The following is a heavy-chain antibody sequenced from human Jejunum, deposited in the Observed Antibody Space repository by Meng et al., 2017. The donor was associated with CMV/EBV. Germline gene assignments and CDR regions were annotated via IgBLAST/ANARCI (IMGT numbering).Heavy chain of an antibody. Sequence: HGGGVVKKAGAAVNASYKASCYTVNNYGVTWGRQAPRQGVEWMGWINAYNGDTNYAQTLQGRVTMTKDTSTSTAYMELRSLRSDDTAVYYWARVEVGSTSGDYWGQGTLVTVSS. D-gene: IGHD1-26*01. V-gene: IGHV1-18*01. CDR3: ARVEVGSTSGDY. CDR2: INAYNGDT. J-gene: IGHJ4*02. CDR1: CYTVNNYG.